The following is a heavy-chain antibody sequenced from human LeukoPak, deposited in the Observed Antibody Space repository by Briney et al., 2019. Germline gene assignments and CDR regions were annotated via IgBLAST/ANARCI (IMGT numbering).Heavy chain of an antibody. D-gene: IGHD2/OR15-2a*01. J-gene: IGHJ4*02. CDR2: IDSSTTRI. Sequence: GGSLRLSCAASGFTFTSYSMNWVRQAPGKGLEWVSAIDSSTTRIYYANSVRGRFTISRDNAKNSLDLQMNSLRAEDTAVYYCVRGGTYCDSTCKGADYWGQGTLVAVSS. CDR3: VRGGTYCDSTCKGADY. CDR1: GFTFTSYS. V-gene: IGHV3-21*01.